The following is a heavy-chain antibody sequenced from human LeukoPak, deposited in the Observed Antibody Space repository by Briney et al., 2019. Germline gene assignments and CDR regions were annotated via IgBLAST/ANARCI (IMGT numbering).Heavy chain of an antibody. Sequence: GGSLRLSCAASGFTFSSYSMNWVRQAPGKGLEWVSSISSSSSYIYYADSVKGRFTISRDNAKNSLYLQMNSLRAEDTAVYYCAREPSEYSGYDAVDYWGQGTLVTVSS. CDR2: ISSSSSYI. CDR1: GFTFSSYS. J-gene: IGHJ4*02. D-gene: IGHD5-12*01. CDR3: AREPSEYSGYDAVDY. V-gene: IGHV3-21*01.